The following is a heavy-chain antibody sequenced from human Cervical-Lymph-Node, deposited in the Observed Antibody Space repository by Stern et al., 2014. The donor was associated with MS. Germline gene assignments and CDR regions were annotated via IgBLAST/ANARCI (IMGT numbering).Heavy chain of an antibody. CDR3: ARPNAEVGAWTFDY. CDR1: GFTFSDYY. V-gene: IGHV3-72*01. Sequence: EVQLVESGGGLVQPGGSLRLSCAASGFTFSDYYMDWVRQAPGKGLEWVGSIRNKANDHTTEHAASVKGRFTISRDDAKQSLYLQMSSLSTEDTAVYYCARPNAEVGAWTFDYWGQGALVTVSS. D-gene: IGHD1-26*01. CDR2: IRNKANDHTT. J-gene: IGHJ4*02.